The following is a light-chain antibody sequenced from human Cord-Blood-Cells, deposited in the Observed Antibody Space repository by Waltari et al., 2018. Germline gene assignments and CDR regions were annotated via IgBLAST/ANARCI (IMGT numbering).Light chain of an antibody. V-gene: IGKV3-11*01. CDR2: DAS. CDR3: QQRSNWPPRIT. J-gene: IGKJ5*01. Sequence: EIVFTQSPATLSLSPGERATLPCRASQSVSSYLAWYQQKPGQAPRLLIYDASNRATGIPARFSGSGSGTDFTLTISSLEPEDFAVYYCQQRSNWPPRITFGQGTRLEIK. CDR1: QSVSSY.